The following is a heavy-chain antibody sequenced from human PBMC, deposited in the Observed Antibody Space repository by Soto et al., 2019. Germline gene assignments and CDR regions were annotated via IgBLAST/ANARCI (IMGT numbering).Heavy chain of an antibody. Sequence: GGSLRLSCAASGFTVSSNYMSWVRQAPGKGLEWVSVIYSGGSTYYADSVKGRFTISRDNSKNTLYLQMNSLRAEDTAVYYCARDPPKWTTRGLFDYWGQGTLVTVSS. CDR3: ARDPPKWTTRGLFDY. J-gene: IGHJ4*02. D-gene: IGHD1-26*01. V-gene: IGHV3-66*01. CDR2: IYSGGST. CDR1: GFTVSSNY.